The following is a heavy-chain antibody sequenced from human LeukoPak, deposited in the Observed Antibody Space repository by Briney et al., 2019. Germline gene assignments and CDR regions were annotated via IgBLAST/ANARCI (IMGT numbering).Heavy chain of an antibody. V-gene: IGHV1-18*01. CDR3: ARGPPSGSYYSPLGY. D-gene: IGHD3-10*01. CDR2: ISAYNDNT. Sequence: ASVKVSCKASGYTFTSYGISWVRQAPGQGLEWMGWISAYNDNTNYAQKLQGRVTMTTDTSTSTAYMELRSLRSDDTAVYYCARGPPSGSYYSPLGYWGQGTLVTVSS. CDR1: GYTFTSYG. J-gene: IGHJ4*02.